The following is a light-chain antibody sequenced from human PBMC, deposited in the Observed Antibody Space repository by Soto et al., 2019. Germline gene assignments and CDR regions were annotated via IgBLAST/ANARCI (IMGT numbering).Light chain of an antibody. CDR3: QQFGSSPGFT. Sequence: EIVLTQSPGTLSLSPGERATLSCRASQSINTRYLAWYQQKHGQAPRLLIYGASSRATGIPDRFIGSGSGTDFTLTISRLEPEDFAVYYCQQFGSSPGFTFGPGTKVDIK. V-gene: IGKV3-20*01. CDR2: GAS. CDR1: QSINTRY. J-gene: IGKJ3*01.